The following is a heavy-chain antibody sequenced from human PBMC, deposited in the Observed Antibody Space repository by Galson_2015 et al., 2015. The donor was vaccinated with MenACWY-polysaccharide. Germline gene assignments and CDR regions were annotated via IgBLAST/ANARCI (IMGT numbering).Heavy chain of an antibody. J-gene: IGHJ4*02. Sequence: SGYTFTSYGISWVRQAPGQGLEWMGWISAYSGNTNYAQKFQGRVTMTTDTSTSTADIELRSLRSDDTAMYYCARVHTYCTSSSCPHYWGQGTLVTVSS. V-gene: IGHV1-18*01. CDR2: ISAYSGNT. CDR3: ARVHTYCTSSSCPHY. D-gene: IGHD2-2*01. CDR1: GYTFTSYG.